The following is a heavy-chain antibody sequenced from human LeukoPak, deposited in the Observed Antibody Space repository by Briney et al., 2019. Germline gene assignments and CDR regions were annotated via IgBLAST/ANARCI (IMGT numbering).Heavy chain of an antibody. J-gene: IGHJ4*02. D-gene: IGHD5-18*01. V-gene: IGHV3-23*01. CDR2: ISGSGGST. CDR1: GFTFSSYA. Sequence: QSGGSLRLSCAASGFTFSSYAMSWVRQAPGKGLEWVSAISGSGGSTYYADSVKGRFTISRDNSKNTLYLQVNSLRAEDTAVYYCAKGNGYSYGRYYFDYWGQGTLVTVSS. CDR3: AKGNGYSYGRYYFDY.